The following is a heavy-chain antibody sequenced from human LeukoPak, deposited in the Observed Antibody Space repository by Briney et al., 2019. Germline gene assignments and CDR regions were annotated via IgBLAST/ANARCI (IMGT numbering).Heavy chain of an antibody. CDR2: IGTAGDT. CDR3: ARRRRTVAGSNWFDP. D-gene: IGHD6-19*01. CDR1: GFTFSSYD. Sequence: PGGSLRLSCAASGFTFSSYDMHWVRQATGKGLEWVSAIGTAGDTYYPGSVKGRFTISRENAKNSLYLQMNSLRAGDTAVYYCARRRRTVAGSNWFDPWGQGTLVTVSS. J-gene: IGHJ5*02. V-gene: IGHV3-13*01.